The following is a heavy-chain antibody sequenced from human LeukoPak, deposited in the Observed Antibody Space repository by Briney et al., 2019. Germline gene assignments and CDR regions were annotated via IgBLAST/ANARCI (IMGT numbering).Heavy chain of an antibody. Sequence: SLRLSCAASGFTFDDYAMHWVRQAPGKGLEWVSGISWNSGSIGYADSVKGRFTISRDNAKNSLYLQMNSLRAEDTAVYYCASPHLYWGQGTLVTVSS. CDR2: ISWNSGSI. J-gene: IGHJ4*02. CDR3: ASPHLY. CDR1: GFTFDDYA. D-gene: IGHD3-3*02. V-gene: IGHV3-9*01.